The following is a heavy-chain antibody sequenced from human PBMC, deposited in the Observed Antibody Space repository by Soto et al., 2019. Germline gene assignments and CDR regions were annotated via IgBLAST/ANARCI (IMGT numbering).Heavy chain of an antibody. CDR2: INPNSGGT. V-gene: IGHV1-2*04. J-gene: IGHJ3*02. CDR3: ARGCPSDCEPSGDFDGSDAFDI. Sequence: ASVKVSCKASGYTFTVYYMHWVRQAPGQGLEWMGWINPNSGGTNYAQKFQGWVTMTRDTSISTAYMELSRLRSDDTAVYYCARGCPSDCEPSGDFDGSDAFDIWGQGTMVTVSS. D-gene: IGHD2-21*01. CDR1: GYTFTVYY.